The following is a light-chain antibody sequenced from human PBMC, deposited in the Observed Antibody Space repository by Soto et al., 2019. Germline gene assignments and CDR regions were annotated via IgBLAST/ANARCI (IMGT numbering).Light chain of an antibody. CDR1: QSVSSY. V-gene: IGKV3-11*01. Sequence: EIVLTQSPATLSLSPGERATLSCRASQSVSSYLAWYQQKPGQAPRLLIYDASNRATGIPARFSGSGSGTDFTLTISSLEPEDFAVYYCQQRSHWNTFGQGTRLEIK. J-gene: IGKJ5*01. CDR2: DAS. CDR3: QQRSHWNT.